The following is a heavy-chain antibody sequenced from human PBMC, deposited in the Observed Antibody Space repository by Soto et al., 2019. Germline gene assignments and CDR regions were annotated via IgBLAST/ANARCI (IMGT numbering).Heavy chain of an antibody. V-gene: IGHV4-61*08. J-gene: IGHJ4*02. CDR2: IYYSGST. CDR1: GGSISSGGYY. CDR3: ARAKDFWTNSLRYFDY. Sequence: SETLSLTCTVSGGSISSGGYYWSWIRQHPGKGLEWIGYIYYSGSTNYNPSLKSRVTISVDTSKNQFSLKLNSVTAADTAVYYCARAKDFWTNSLRYFDYWGRGTLVTVSS. D-gene: IGHD3-3*01.